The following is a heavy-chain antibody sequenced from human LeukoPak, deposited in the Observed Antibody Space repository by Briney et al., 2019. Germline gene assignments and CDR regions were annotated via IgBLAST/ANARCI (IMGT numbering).Heavy chain of an antibody. Sequence: GGSLRLSCAASGFSFSSSSMSWVRQAPGKGLEWVSHISSTSNTIYYADSVKGRFHLSRHNAKNSLSLQMNSLREEDTAVYYCARGKWQQLYYFDYGGQGTLVSVFS. CDR2: ISSTSNTI. D-gene: IGHD5-24*01. V-gene: IGHV3-48*02. CDR1: GFSFSSSS. CDR3: ARGKWQQLYYFDY. J-gene: IGHJ4*02.